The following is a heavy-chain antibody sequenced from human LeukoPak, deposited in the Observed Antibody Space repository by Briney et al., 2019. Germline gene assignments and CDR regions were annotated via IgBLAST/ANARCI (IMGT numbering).Heavy chain of an antibody. CDR2: ISGSGGRT. CDR1: GVTFSSYS. Sequence: GGSLRLSCAASGVTFSSYSMNWVRQAPGKGLEWVSGISGSGGRTHYADSVKGRFTISRDKSKTTLYLQINSLGAEDTAVYYCAKDLEATTVTTINEWGQGTLVTVPS. D-gene: IGHD4-17*01. V-gene: IGHV3-23*01. CDR3: AKDLEATTVTTINE. J-gene: IGHJ4*02.